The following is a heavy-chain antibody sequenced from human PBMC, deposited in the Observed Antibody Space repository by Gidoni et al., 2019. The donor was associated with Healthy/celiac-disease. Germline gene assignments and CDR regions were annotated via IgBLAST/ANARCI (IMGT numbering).Heavy chain of an antibody. V-gene: IGHV4-59*01. J-gene: IGHJ4*02. Sequence: QVQLQESGPGLVKPSETLSLTCTVSGGSISSYYWSWIRQPPGKGLEWIGYIYYSGSTNYNPSLKSRVTISVDTSKNQFSLKLSSVTAADTAVYYCARVRTNYGDYVDYWGQGTLVTVSS. CDR1: GGSISSYY. CDR2: IYYSGST. D-gene: IGHD4-17*01. CDR3: ARVRTNYGDYVDY.